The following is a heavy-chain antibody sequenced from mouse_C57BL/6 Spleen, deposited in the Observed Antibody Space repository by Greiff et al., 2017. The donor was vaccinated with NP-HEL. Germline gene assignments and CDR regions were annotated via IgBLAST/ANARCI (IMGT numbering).Heavy chain of an antibody. CDR2: IDPNSGGT. V-gene: IGHV1-62-3*01. Sequence: QVQLKQPGAELVKPGASVKLSCKASGYTFTSYWMHWVKQRPGRGLEWIGRIDPNSGGTKYNQKFKGKATLTVDKSSSTAYMELRSLTSEDSAVYYCARPLITTVPHWYFDVWGTGTTVTVSS. J-gene: IGHJ1*03. CDR3: ARPLITTVPHWYFDV. CDR1: GYTFTSYW. D-gene: IGHD1-1*01.